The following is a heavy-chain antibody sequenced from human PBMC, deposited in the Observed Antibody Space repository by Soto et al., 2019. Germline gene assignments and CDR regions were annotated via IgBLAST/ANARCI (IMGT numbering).Heavy chain of an antibody. CDR1: GYTFTRYA. D-gene: IGHD1-1*01. Sequence: QVQLVQSGAEVTKPGASVKVSCKASGYTFTRYAMHWVRQAPGQRLEWMGWINAGNGNTKYSQKFQGRVTITRDTSASTAYMVLSSLRSEDTAEYCCARDLEGYYDYWGQGTLVTVSS. CDR3: ARDLEGYYDY. J-gene: IGHJ4*02. CDR2: INAGNGNT. V-gene: IGHV1-3*01.